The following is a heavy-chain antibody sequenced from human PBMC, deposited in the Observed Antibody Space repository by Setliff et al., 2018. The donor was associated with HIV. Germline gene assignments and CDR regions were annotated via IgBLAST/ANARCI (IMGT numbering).Heavy chain of an antibody. V-gene: IGHV1-69*13. CDR1: GYTFTSYG. CDR3: TIDYGDYEGWFDP. J-gene: IGHJ5*02. CDR2: IIPIFGTA. Sequence: ASVKVSCKASGYTFTSYGISWVRQAPGQGLEWMGGIIPIFGTANYAQKFQGRVTITADESTSTAYMELSSLRSEDTAVYYCTIDYGDYEGWFDPWGQGTLVTVSS. D-gene: IGHD4-17*01.